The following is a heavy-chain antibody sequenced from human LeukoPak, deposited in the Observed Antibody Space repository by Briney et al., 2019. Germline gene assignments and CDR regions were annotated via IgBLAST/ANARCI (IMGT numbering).Heavy chain of an antibody. CDR2: IIPILGIA. CDR3: ARDLSNLKWFDP. Sequence: SVTVSCKASGGTFSSYAISWVRRAPGQGLEWMGRIIPILGIANYAQKFQGRVTITADKSTSTAYMELSSRRSEDTAVYYCARDLSNLKWFDPWGQGTLVTVSS. J-gene: IGHJ5*02. V-gene: IGHV1-69*04. CDR1: GGTFSSYA.